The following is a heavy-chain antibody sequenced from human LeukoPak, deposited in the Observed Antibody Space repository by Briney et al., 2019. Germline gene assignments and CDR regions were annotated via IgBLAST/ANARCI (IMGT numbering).Heavy chain of an antibody. CDR2: ISYDGSSR. D-gene: IGHD6-19*01. CDR3: ATTLGSGWKFDY. J-gene: IGHJ4*02. V-gene: IGHV3-30*04. CDR1: GFTFSSYA. Sequence: PGGSLRLSCAASGFTFSSYAMHWVRQAPGKGLEWVAVISYDGSSRYCADCVKGRFTISRDNSKNTLYLQMNSLRAEDTAVYYCATTLGSGWKFDYWGQGTLVTVSS.